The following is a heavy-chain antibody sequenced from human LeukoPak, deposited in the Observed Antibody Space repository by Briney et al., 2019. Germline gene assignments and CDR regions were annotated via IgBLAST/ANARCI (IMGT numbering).Heavy chain of an antibody. CDR3: ARVPRSYYYYYYMDV. CDR2: LYASGSP. V-gene: IGHV4-4*07. CDR1: GGSISTYY. J-gene: IGHJ6*03. Sequence: PSETLSLTCTVSGGSISTYYWSWIRQPAGKGLEWIGRLYASGSPNHNPSLKSRVTMSADTSKNQFSLKLSSVTAADTAVYYCARVPRSYYYYYYMDVWGKGTTVTVSS.